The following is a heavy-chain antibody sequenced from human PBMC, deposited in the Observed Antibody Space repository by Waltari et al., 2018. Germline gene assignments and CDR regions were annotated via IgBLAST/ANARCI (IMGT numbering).Heavy chain of an antibody. Sequence: QVQLQESGPGLVKPSETLSLTCTVSGGSISSHYCSWIRQPPGKGLEWIGYIYYSGSTNYNPSLKSRVTISVDTSKNQFSLKLSSVTAADTAGYYCARVRRVHYYYYGMDVWGQGTTVTVSS. CDR3: ARVRRVHYYYYGMDV. D-gene: IGHD3-10*01. J-gene: IGHJ6*02. CDR2: IYYSGST. CDR1: GGSISSHY. V-gene: IGHV4-59*11.